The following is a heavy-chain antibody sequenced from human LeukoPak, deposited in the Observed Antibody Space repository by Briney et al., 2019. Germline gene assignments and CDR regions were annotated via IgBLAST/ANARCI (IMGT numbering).Heavy chain of an antibody. Sequence: GGSLRLSCAASGFTFNSYAMSWVRQAPGKGLEWVSAISGSGGSTYYADSVKGRFTISRDNSKNTLYLQMNSLRAEDTAVYYCAKDLGQYGSGSYFDYWGQGTLVTVSS. CDR1: GFTFNSYA. D-gene: IGHD3-10*01. V-gene: IGHV3-23*01. CDR2: ISGSGGST. CDR3: AKDLGQYGSGSYFDY. J-gene: IGHJ4*02.